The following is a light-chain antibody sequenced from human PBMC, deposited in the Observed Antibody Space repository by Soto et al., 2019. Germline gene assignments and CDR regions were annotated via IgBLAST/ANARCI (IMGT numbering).Light chain of an antibody. Sequence: QSVLTQPRSVSGSPGQSVTISCTGTSSDVGSYKYVSWYQQHPGKAPKLMIYDVNKRPSGVPDRFSGSKSGNTASLTISGLQAEDEADYYCCSYAGSYTWVFGGGTKLTVL. CDR2: DVN. J-gene: IGLJ3*02. CDR1: SSDVGSYKY. CDR3: CSYAGSYTWV. V-gene: IGLV2-11*01.